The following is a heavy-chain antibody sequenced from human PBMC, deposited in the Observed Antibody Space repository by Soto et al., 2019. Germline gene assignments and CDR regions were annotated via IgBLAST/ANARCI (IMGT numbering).Heavy chain of an antibody. CDR3: ARLGAYYQAMDS. CDR1: DGSLSPNY. CDR2: IYFAGTT. D-gene: IGHD3-22*01. J-gene: IGHJ1*01. Sequence: PSETLSLTCTVSDGSLSPNYWSWIRQPPGKGLEWIGYIYFAGTTTYNPSLQSRVSISLDTSKNEVSLKLTSATAADTAVYFCARLGAYYQAMDSWGQGTLVTVSS. V-gene: IGHV4-59*08.